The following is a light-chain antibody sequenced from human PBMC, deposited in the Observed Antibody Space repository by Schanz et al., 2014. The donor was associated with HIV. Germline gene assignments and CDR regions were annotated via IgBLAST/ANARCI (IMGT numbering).Light chain of an antibody. Sequence: EIVVTQSPGTLSLSPGERATLSCRASQSVWESQLAWYQQRPGQAPRLLIFGASSRATGIPDRFSGSGSGTDFTLTISRLEPEDFATYYCQQLNSYPLFAFGPGTKVDV. CDR2: GAS. CDR1: QSVWESQ. J-gene: IGKJ3*01. CDR3: QQLNSYPLFA. V-gene: IGKV3-20*01.